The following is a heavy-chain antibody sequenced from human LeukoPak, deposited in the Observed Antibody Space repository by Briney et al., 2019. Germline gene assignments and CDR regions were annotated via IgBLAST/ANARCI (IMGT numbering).Heavy chain of an antibody. J-gene: IGHJ4*02. CDR1: VFTFSSYG. CDR3: AKDVRWQLLPSYYFDY. D-gene: IGHD2-15*01. CDR2: ISYEGSNK. V-gene: IGHV3-30*18. Sequence: GGSLRLSCAASVFTFSSYGIHRVRQAPGKGLEWVAVISYEGSNKYYADSVKGRFTISRDNSKRTLDLQINSLRDEDTALYYCAKDVRWQLLPSYYFDYWAQRTLVSVPS.